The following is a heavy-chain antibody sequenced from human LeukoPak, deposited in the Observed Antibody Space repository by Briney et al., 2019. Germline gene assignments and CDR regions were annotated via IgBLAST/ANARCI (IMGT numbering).Heavy chain of an antibody. D-gene: IGHD3-10*01. CDR3: AREETYGSGSYVDY. CDR2: IYYSGST. Sequence: SETLSLTCTVSGGSISSGGYYWSWIRQHPGKGLEWIGYIYYSGSTYYNPSLESRVTISVDTSKNQFSLKLSSVTAADTAVYYCAREETYGSGSYVDYWGQGTLVTVSS. CDR1: GGSISSGGYY. J-gene: IGHJ4*02. V-gene: IGHV4-31*03.